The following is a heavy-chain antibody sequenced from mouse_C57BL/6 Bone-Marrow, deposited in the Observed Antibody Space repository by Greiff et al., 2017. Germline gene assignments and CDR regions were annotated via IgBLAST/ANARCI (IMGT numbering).Heavy chain of an antibody. J-gene: IGHJ1*03. CDR3: ARGDYYYGSGGRYWYFDV. CDR1: GYTFTSYW. V-gene: IGHV1-55*01. D-gene: IGHD1-1*01. CDR2: IYPGSGST. Sequence: QVQLQQPGAELVKPGASVKMSCKASGYTFTSYWITWVKQRPGQGLEWIGDIYPGSGSTNYNEKFKSKATLTVDTSSSTAYMQLSSLTSEDSAVYYGARGDYYYGSGGRYWYFDVWGTGTTVTVSS.